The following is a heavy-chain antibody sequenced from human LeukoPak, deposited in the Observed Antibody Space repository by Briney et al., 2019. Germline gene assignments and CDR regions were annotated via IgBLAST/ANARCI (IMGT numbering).Heavy chain of an antibody. Sequence: PGGSLRLSCAASGFTFSTSWMIWVRQAPGKGLEWVANIKEDGSEKYYVDSVKGRFTISRDNAKNPLYLQTNSLRAEDTAVYYCASGYYSGWYIPYYWGQGTLVTVSS. CDR2: IKEDGSEK. D-gene: IGHD6-19*01. V-gene: IGHV3-7*01. J-gene: IGHJ4*02. CDR1: GFTFSTSW. CDR3: ASGYYSGWYIPYY.